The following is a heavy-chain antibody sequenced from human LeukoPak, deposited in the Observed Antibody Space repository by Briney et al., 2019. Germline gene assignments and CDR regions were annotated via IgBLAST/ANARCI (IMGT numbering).Heavy chain of an antibody. V-gene: IGHV4-34*01. CDR3: ARGAGYCTSTTCPSLDY. J-gene: IGHJ4*02. CDR1: GGSFSGYY. CDR2: INNSGST. Sequence: SETLSLTCAVYGGSFSGYYWSWLRQPPGKGLEWIGEINNSGSTNHNPSLTSRVTISADTTKKQFSLKLSSVTAADTAVYYCARGAGYCTSTTCPSLDYWGQGTLVTVSS. D-gene: IGHD2-2*01.